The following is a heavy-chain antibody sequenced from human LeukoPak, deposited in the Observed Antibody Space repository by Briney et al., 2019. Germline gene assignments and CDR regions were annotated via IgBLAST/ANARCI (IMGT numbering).Heavy chain of an antibody. D-gene: IGHD3-9*01. CDR2: ISSSSGYI. CDR1: GFTFSSYS. J-gene: IGHJ4*02. Sequence: GGSLRLSCAASGFTFSSYSMHWIRQAPGKGLEWVSFISSSSGYIYYADSVKGRFTISRDNAKNSLYLQMNSLRAEDTAVYYCARVPYYDILTGYSDYWGQGTLVTVSS. V-gene: IGHV3-21*01. CDR3: ARVPYYDILTGYSDY.